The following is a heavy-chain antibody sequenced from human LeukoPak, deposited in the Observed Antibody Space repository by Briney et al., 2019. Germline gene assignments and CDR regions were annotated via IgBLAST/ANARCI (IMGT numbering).Heavy chain of an antibody. Sequence: GRSLRLSCEVSGFSVGGYALHWVRQAPGKGLEWVAVMSFDGSQKYYADSVKGRFTISRDTFKNTLFLQMDSLSGEDTGFYYCARSDRGDYNFDYWGQGTLVTVSS. J-gene: IGHJ4*02. CDR1: GFSVGGYA. CDR3: ARSDRGDYNFDY. V-gene: IGHV3-30*04. CDR2: MSFDGSQK. D-gene: IGHD4-17*01.